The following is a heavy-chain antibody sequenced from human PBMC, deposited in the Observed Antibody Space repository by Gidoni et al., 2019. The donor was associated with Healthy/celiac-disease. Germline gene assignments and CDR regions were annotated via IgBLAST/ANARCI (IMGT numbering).Heavy chain of an antibody. CDR1: GGSFSGYY. CDR2: INHSGRT. CDR3: ASVAGPRSGSYYRDY. Sequence: QVQLQQWGAGLLKPSETLSLTCAVYGGSFSGYYWSWIRQPPGKGLEWIGEINHSGRTNYNPSLKSRITISVDTSKNQFSLKLSSVTAADTAVYYCASVAGPRSGSYYRDYWGQGTLVTVSS. D-gene: IGHD1-26*01. V-gene: IGHV4-34*01. J-gene: IGHJ4*02.